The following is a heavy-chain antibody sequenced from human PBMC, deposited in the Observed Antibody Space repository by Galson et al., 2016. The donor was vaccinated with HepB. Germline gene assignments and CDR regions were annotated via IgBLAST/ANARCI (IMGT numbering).Heavy chain of an antibody. CDR3: TTGLMRAAGSKSDF. J-gene: IGHJ4*02. CDR2: IKSKIDGEIT. Sequence: SLRLSCAASGFTFVNAWMNWLRQAPGKGLEWVGRIKSKIDGEITDYAAPVKGRFTISRDDSKNAVYLELSSLKTEDTAVYYCTTGLMRAAGSKSDFWGQGTLVTVSS. CDR1: GFTFVNAW. D-gene: IGHD6-13*01. V-gene: IGHV3-15*07.